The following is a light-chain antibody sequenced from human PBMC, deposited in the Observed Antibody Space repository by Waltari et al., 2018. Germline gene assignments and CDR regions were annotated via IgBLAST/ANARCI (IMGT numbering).Light chain of an antibody. CDR3: QHYVRLPVT. J-gene: IGKJ1*01. CDR1: QSVSSA. CDR2: GAS. Sequence: EIVLTQSPGTLSLSPGERVILSCRVSQSVSSALAWYQQKPGQAPRLLIYGASNRVTGIPDRFSGSGSGTDFSLTISRLEPEDFAVYYCQHYVRLPVTFGQGTKVEIK. V-gene: IGKV3-20*01.